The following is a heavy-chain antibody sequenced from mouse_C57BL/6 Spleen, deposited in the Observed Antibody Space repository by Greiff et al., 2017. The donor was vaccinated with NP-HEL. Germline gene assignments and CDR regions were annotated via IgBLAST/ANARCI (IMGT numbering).Heavy chain of an antibody. CDR3: AGTTVVATRDY. D-gene: IGHD1-1*01. J-gene: IGHJ2*01. CDR1: GYTFTSYW. CDR2: IHPNSGST. V-gene: IGHV1-64*01. Sequence: VKLQQPGAELVKPGASVKLSCKASGYTFTSYWMHWVKQRPGQGLEWIGMIHPNSGSTNYNEKFKSKATLTVDKSSSTAYMQLSSLTSEDSAVYYCAGTTVVATRDYWGQGTTLTVSS.